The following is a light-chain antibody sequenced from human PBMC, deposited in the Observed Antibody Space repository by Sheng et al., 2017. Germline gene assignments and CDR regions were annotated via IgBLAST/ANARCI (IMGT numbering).Light chain of an antibody. CDR3: QAWDSSTVV. J-gene: IGLJ2*01. CDR1: NWGIL. V-gene: IGLV3-1*01. Sequence: SYDLTQPPSVSVSPGQTAKIPLALERNWGILCSWYQQKPGQSPLMIIYEDSKRPSGIPERFSGSNSGNTATLTISGTQAMDEADYYCQAWDSSTVVFGGGTKLTVL. CDR2: EDS.